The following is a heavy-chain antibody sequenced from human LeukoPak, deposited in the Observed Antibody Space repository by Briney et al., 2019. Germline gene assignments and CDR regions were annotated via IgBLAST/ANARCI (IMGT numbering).Heavy chain of an antibody. J-gene: IGHJ4*02. CDR2: INWNGGST. CDR3: ASGGGSGYYYFVY. V-gene: IGHV3-20*04. D-gene: IGHD3-22*01. CDR1: GFTFDDYL. Sequence: PGGSLRHSCAASGFTFDDYLMSWVRQAAGKGLEWVSGINWNGGSTSYADSVKGRFTISRDNAKNSLYLQMNSLRAEDTALYYCASGGGSGYYYFVYWGQGTLVTVSS.